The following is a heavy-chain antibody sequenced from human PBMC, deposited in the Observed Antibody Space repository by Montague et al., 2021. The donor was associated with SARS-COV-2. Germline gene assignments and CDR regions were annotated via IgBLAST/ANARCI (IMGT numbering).Heavy chain of an antibody. Sequence: SETLSLTCSVSGFSISSGYYWGWIRQTPGKGLEWIGSRYQNGATXYSPSLKRPVTILLDTSRNQFSLSLTSVTAADTAVYYCARSGVGIFDFSYFDSWGQGSLVIVSS. CDR3: ARSGVGIFDFSYFDS. V-gene: IGHV4-38-2*02. J-gene: IGHJ4*02. CDR2: RYQNGAT. D-gene: IGHD3-3*01. CDR1: GFSISSGYY.